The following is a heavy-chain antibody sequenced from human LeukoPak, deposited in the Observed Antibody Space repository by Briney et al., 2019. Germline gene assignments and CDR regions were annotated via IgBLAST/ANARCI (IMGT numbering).Heavy chain of an antibody. J-gene: IGHJ4*02. V-gene: IGHV3-74*01. Sequence: GGSLRLSCAASGFTFSSYWMHWVRQAPGKGLVWVSRINSDGSSTSYADSVKGRFTISRDNAKNTLYLQMNSLRAEDTAVYYCAREIGVVITTGFDYWGQGTLVTVSS. CDR3: AREIGVVITTGFDY. D-gene: IGHD3-22*01. CDR1: GFTFSSYW. CDR2: INSDGSST.